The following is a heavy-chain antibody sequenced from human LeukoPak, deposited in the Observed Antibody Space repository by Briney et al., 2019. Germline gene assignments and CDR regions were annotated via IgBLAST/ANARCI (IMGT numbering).Heavy chain of an antibody. CDR2: ISAYNGNT. CDR1: GYTFTSYG. V-gene: IGHV1-18*01. D-gene: IGHD6-13*01. Sequence: ASVKVSCKASGYTFTSYGISWVRQAPGQGLEWMGWISAYNGNTNYAQKLQGRVTMTTDTSTSTAYMELRSLRSDDTAVCYCARDGQYSSSWYRQGFDYWGQGTLVTVSS. CDR3: ARDGQYSSSWYRQGFDY. J-gene: IGHJ4*02.